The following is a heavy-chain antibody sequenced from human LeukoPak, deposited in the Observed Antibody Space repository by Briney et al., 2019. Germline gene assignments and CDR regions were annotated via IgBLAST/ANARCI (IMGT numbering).Heavy chain of an antibody. J-gene: IGHJ4*02. CDR2: TSSDGSNT. D-gene: IGHD6-13*01. CDR3: AYGSSWTYDFDY. V-gene: IGHV3-30*03. CDR1: GFTFSTYG. Sequence: GGSLRLSCAASGFTFSTYGMHWVRQAPGKGLEWVAVTSSDGSNTYYADSVKGRFTISRDNSKNTLYLQMNSLRAEDTAVYYCAYGSSWTYDFDYWGQGTLVTVSS.